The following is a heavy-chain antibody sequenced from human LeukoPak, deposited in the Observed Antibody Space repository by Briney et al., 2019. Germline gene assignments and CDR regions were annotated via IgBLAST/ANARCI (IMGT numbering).Heavy chain of an antibody. Sequence: GGSLRLSCAASGFTFSCYGMHWVRQAPGKGLEWVAIIWYDGSNEYYADSVKGRFTISRDNSKNTLCLQMDSLRAEDTALYYCARGGYSSASGLDNWGQGTLVTVSS. V-gene: IGHV3-33*01. CDR1: GFTFSCYG. CDR2: IWYDGSNE. J-gene: IGHJ4*02. CDR3: ARGGYSSASGLDN. D-gene: IGHD5-18*01.